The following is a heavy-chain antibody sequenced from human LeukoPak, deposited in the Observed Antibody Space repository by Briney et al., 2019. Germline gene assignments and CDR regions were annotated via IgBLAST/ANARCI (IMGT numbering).Heavy chain of an antibody. D-gene: IGHD6-13*01. CDR1: GYTFTGYD. J-gene: IGHJ4*02. CDR3: ARVGSTLGYFDY. V-gene: IGHV1-69*04. CDR2: IIPILGIA. Sequence: SVKVSCKASGYTFTGYDMHWARQAPGQGLEWMGRIIPILGIANYAQKFQGRVTITADKSTSTAYMELSSLRSEDTAVYYCARVGSTLGYFDYWGQGTLVTVSS.